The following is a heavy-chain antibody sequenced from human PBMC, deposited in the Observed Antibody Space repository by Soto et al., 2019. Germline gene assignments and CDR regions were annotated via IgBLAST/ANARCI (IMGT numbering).Heavy chain of an antibody. CDR2: IDWDDDK. V-gene: IGHV2-70*04. CDR1: GFSLSTSGMR. CDR3: ARGWGGDYYDSSGYSIHYFDY. D-gene: IGHD3-22*01. Sequence: SGPTLVNPTQTLTLTCTFSGFSLSTSGMRVSWIRQPPGKALEWLARIDWDDDKFYSTSLKTRLTISKDTSKNQVVLTMTNMDPVDTATYYCARGWGGDYYDSSGYSIHYFDYWGQGTLVTVSS. J-gene: IGHJ4*02.